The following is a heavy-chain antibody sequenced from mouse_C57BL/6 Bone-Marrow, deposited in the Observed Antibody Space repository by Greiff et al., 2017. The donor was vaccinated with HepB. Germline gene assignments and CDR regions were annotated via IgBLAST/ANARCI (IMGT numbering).Heavy chain of an antibody. CDR2: ISYDGSN. J-gene: IGHJ1*03. V-gene: IGHV3-6*01. CDR3: AREDGYYVDWYFDV. CDR1: GYSITSGYY. Sequence: EVKLQESGPGLVKPSQSLSLTCSVTGYSITSGYYWNWIRQFPGNKLEWMGYISYDGSNNYNPSLKNRNSITRDTSKNQFFLKLNSVTTEDTATYYCAREDGYYVDWYFDVWGTGTTVTVSS. D-gene: IGHD2-3*01.